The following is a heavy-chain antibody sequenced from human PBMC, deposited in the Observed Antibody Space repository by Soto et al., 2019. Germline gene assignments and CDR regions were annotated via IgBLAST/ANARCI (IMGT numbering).Heavy chain of an antibody. D-gene: IGHD2-15*01. J-gene: IGHJ6*02. CDR2: INPSGGST. CDR3: ARDRSETDIVVVVAASTYYYGMDV. Sequence: ASVKVSCKASGYTFTSYYMHWVRQAPGQGLEWMGIINPSGGSTSYAQKFQGRVTMTRDTSTSTVYMELSSLRSEDTAVYYCARDRSETDIVVVVAASTYYYGMDVWGQGTTVPVSS. CDR1: GYTFTSYY. V-gene: IGHV1-46*01.